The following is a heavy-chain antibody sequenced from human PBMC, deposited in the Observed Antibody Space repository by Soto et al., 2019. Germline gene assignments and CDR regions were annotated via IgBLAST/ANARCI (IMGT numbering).Heavy chain of an antibody. CDR3: ARGAQGQNYDFWSGYYYYGMDV. Sequence: GGSLRLSCAASGFTFSSYAMSWVRQAPGKGLEWVSAISGSGGSTYYAGSVKGRFTISRDNSKNTLYLQMNSLRAEDTAVYYCARGAQGQNYDFWSGYYYYGMDVWGQGTTVTVSS. CDR1: GFTFSSYA. D-gene: IGHD3-3*01. V-gene: IGHV3-23*01. CDR2: ISGSGGST. J-gene: IGHJ6*02.